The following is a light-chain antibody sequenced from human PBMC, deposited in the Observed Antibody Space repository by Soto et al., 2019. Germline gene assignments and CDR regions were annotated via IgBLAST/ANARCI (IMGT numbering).Light chain of an antibody. CDR2: EVD. Sequence: QSALTQPASVSGSPGQSISISCSGTTSDVGIYNLVSWYQQHPGKAPKLVIYEVDKRPSGVSNRFSGSRSGNTASLTISGLRSEDEADYYCSSYAGSRWLFGGGTKLTVL. V-gene: IGLV2-23*02. J-gene: IGLJ3*02. CDR1: TSDVGIYNL. CDR3: SSYAGSRWL.